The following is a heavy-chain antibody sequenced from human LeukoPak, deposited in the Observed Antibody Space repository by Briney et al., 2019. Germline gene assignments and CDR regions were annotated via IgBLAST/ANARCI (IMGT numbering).Heavy chain of an antibody. D-gene: IGHD2-8*02. CDR1: GFTFSSYA. J-gene: IGHJ1*01. Sequence: GGSLRLSCAASGFTFSSYAMSWVRQAPGKGLEWISTISGSGGGTYYADSVKGRFTISRDNSKNTLSLQMNSLRAEDTAVYHCAKGLVGTEYFQHWGQGTLVTVFS. CDR3: AKGLVGTEYFQH. V-gene: IGHV3-23*01. CDR2: ISGSGGGT.